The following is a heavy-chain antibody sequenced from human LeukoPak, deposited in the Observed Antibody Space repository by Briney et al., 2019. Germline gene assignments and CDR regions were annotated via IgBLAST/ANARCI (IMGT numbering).Heavy chain of an antibody. CDR3: AKDAVRVGSCSSTSCYSDPVDY. V-gene: IGHV3-23*01. J-gene: IGHJ4*02. D-gene: IGHD2-2*01. Sequence: GGSLRLSCAASGFTFSRYAMSWVRQAPGKGLEWVSALSASCGSTYYADSVKGRFTISRDNSRNTLFLQMNSLRAEDTAVYYCAKDAVRVGSCSSTSCYSDPVDYWGQGTLVTVSS. CDR1: GFTFSRYA. CDR2: LSASCGST.